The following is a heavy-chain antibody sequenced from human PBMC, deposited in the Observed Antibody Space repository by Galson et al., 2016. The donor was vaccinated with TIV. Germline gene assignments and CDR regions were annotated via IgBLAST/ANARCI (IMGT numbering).Heavy chain of an antibody. V-gene: IGHV1-69*13. D-gene: IGHD5-24*01. CDR2: IISIFRTA. CDR3: ARRTDGHLYDYYGMDV. CDR1: GGIFSGYA. Sequence: SVKVSCKASGGIFSGYAINWVRQAPGQGLEWMGRIISIFRTANYAEKFQGRVPITADDSTNTVHMESSSLKSEDTAVYYCARRTDGHLYDYYGMDVWGQGTTVIVSS. J-gene: IGHJ6*02.